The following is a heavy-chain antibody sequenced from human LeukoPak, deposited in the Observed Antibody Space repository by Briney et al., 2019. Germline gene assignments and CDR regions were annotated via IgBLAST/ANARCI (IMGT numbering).Heavy chain of an antibody. CDR3: TRASEQWLGRLDY. CDR2: IRSKAYGGTT. Sequence: GGSLRLSCTASGFTFGDYAMSWVRQAPGKGLEWVGFIRSKAYGGTTEYAASVKGRFTISRDDSKSIAYLQMNSLKTEDTAAYYCTRASEQWLGRLDYWGQGTLVTVSS. J-gene: IGHJ4*02. D-gene: IGHD6-19*01. V-gene: IGHV3-49*04. CDR1: GFTFGDYA.